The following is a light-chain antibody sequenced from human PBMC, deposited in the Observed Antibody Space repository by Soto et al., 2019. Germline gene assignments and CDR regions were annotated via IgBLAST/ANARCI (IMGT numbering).Light chain of an antibody. V-gene: IGLV2-14*03. J-gene: IGLJ2*01. CDR3: SSYTTSSTVV. CDR2: DVS. CDR1: SSDVGGYNY. Sequence: QSALTQPASVSGSPGQSITISCTGTSSDVGGYNYVSWYQQHPGKAPKLMIYDVSDRPSGVSNRFSGSKSGNTASLTISGLQAEDEADYYCSSYTTSSTVVFGGVTNLTVL.